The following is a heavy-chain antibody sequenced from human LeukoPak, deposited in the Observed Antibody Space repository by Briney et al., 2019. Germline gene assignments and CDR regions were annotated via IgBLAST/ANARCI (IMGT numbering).Heavy chain of an antibody. CDR1: GYTFTSYG. V-gene: IGHV1-18*01. J-gene: IGHJ5*02. Sequence: ASVKVSCKASGYTFTSYGISWVRQAPGQGLEWMGWISAYNGNTNYAQKLQGRVTMTTDTSTSTAYMELRSLRSDDTAVYYCARDRSMARGVITWFDPWGQGTLVTVSS. D-gene: IGHD3-10*01. CDR3: ARDRSMARGVITWFDP. CDR2: ISAYNGNT.